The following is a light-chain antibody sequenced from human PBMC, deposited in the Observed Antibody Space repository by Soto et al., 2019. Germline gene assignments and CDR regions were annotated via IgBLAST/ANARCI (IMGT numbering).Light chain of an antibody. J-gene: IGKJ5*01. Sequence: SPGERATLSCRASQSVSSNYLAWYQQKPGQAPRLLMYGASSRATGIPDRFSGSGSGTDFTLTISRLEPEDFAVYYCQQYGSSPLFGQGTRLEIK. CDR1: QSVSSNY. CDR3: QQYGSSPL. V-gene: IGKV3-20*01. CDR2: GAS.